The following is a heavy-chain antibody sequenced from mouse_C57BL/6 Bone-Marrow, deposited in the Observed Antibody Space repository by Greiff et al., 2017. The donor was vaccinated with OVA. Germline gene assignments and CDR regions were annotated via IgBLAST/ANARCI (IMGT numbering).Heavy chain of an antibody. D-gene: IGHD1-1*01. CDR1: GYTFTSYW. V-gene: IGHV1-69*01. J-gene: IGHJ2*01. CDR3: ERESYGSSYNYFDY. Sequence: QVQLQQPGAELVMPGASVKLSCKASGYTFTSYWMHWVKQRPGQGLEWIGEIDPSNSYTNYNQKFKGKSTLTVDKSSSTAYMQLSSLTSEDSAVYYCERESYGSSYNYFDYWGQGTTLTVSS. CDR2: IDPSNSYT.